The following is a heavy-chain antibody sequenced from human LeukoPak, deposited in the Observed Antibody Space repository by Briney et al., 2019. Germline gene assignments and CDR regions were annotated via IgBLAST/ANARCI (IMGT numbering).Heavy chain of an antibody. V-gene: IGHV3-74*01. D-gene: IGHD1-26*01. CDR2: ISSDGSST. CDR3: ARGYSGSYRVDY. Sequence: GGSLRLSCAASGFTFSSYWMHWVRQAPGKGLVWVSRISSDGSSTTYADSVKGRFTISKDNAKNTLYLQMNSLRAEDTAVYYCARGYSGSYRVDYWGQGTLVTVSS. CDR1: GFTFSSYW. J-gene: IGHJ4*02.